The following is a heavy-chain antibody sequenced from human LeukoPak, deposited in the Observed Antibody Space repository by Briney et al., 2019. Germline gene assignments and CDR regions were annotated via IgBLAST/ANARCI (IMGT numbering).Heavy chain of an antibody. CDR3: AKATSITMVRGVIQRGYFDY. V-gene: IGHV3-23*01. D-gene: IGHD3-10*01. CDR1: GFTFSSYD. Sequence: GGSLRLSCAASGFTFSSYDMSWVRQAPGKGLEWVSAISGSGGSTYYADSVKGRFTISRDNSKNTLYLQMNSLRAEDTAVYYCAKATSITMVRGVIQRGYFDYWGQGTLVTVSS. J-gene: IGHJ4*02. CDR2: ISGSGGST.